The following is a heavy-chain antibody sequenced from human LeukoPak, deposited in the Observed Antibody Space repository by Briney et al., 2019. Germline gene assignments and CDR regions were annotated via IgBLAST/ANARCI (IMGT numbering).Heavy chain of an antibody. Sequence: PGASVKVSCKASGGTFSSYAISWVRQAPGQGLEWMGGIIPIFGTANYAQKFQGRVTITADESTSTAYMELSSLRSEDTAVYYCARYTPRWDYDILTGYWPARDWYFDLWGRGTLVTVSS. CDR1: GGTFSSYA. V-gene: IGHV1-69*13. J-gene: IGHJ2*01. D-gene: IGHD3-9*01. CDR2: IIPIFGTA. CDR3: ARYTPRWDYDILTGYWPARDWYFDL.